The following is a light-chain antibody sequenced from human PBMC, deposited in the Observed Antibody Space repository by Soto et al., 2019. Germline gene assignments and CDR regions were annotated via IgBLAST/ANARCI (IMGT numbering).Light chain of an antibody. CDR2: GAS. CDR3: QQYNNWPLT. CDR1: QTVYSN. Sequence: EIVMAQSPATLSVSPGEGATLSCRASQTVYSNLAWYQQKPGQAPRLLIDGASTRATGIPARFSGSGSGTEFTLTISSLQSEDFPVYYCQQYNNWPLTFGGGTKVEIK. V-gene: IGKV3-15*01. J-gene: IGKJ4*01.